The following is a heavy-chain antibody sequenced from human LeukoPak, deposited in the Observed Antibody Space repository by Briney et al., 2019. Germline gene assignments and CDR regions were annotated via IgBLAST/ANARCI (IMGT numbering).Heavy chain of an antibody. CDR2: IIPIFGTA. CDR1: GGTFSSYA. V-gene: IGHV1-69*13. Sequence: SVKVSCKASGGTFSSYAIGWVRQAPGQGLEWMGGIIPIFGTANYAQKFQGRVTITADESTSTAYMELSSLRSEDTAVYYCARAGWFGELSDPYYIDVWGKGTTVTVSS. CDR3: ARAGWFGELSDPYYIDV. D-gene: IGHD3-10*01. J-gene: IGHJ6*03.